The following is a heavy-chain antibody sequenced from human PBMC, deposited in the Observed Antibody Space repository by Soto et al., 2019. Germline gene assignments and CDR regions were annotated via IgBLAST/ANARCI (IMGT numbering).Heavy chain of an antibody. CDR1: TLTFSRHW. CDR2: IKQDGSER. CDR3: ARPPNRERYFDL. V-gene: IGHV3-7*02. Sequence: PGGSLRLSCAASTLTFSRHWMSWVRQAPGKGLEWVASIKQDGSERWYLDSVKGRFTISRDNAKNSVYLQMNSLRAEDTAVYYCARPPNRERYFDLWGRGTRVTVSS. D-gene: IGHD1-26*01. J-gene: IGHJ2*01.